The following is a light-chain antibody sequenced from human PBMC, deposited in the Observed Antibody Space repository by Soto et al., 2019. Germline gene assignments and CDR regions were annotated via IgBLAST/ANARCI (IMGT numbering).Light chain of an antibody. Sequence: QSALTQPASVSGSPGQSLTISCTGTSSDVGGYNYVSWYQQHPGKAPKLMIYDVSNRPSGVSNRFSGSKSGNTASLTISGLQAEDEADYYCSSYISSSTYVVFGGGTKLTVL. J-gene: IGLJ2*01. CDR3: SSYISSSTYVV. CDR2: DVS. CDR1: SSDVGGYNY. V-gene: IGLV2-14*01.